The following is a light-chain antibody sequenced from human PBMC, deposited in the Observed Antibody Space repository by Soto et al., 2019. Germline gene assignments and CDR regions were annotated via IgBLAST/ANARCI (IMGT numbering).Light chain of an antibody. CDR2: DAS. CDR1: QSVSSY. J-gene: IGKJ5*01. Sequence: IVLSQSPATLSLSPGESAPLSCRASQSVSSYVAWYQQKPGQAPRLLIYDASNGATGIPARFSGGGSGTVFTLTSSILEPEDFAVYCCQQRSNWPITFGQGTQREIK. CDR3: QQRSNWPIT. V-gene: IGKV3-11*01.